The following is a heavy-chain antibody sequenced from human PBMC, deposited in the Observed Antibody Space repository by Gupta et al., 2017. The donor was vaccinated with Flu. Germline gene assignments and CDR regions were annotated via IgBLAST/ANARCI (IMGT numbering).Heavy chain of an antibody. Sequence: QVQLVESGGGVVQPGRSLRLSCAASGFHFNVYAMHWVRQAPGKGLEWVAVISTDGRDYYYADSVKGRFTISRDNSKNTLYLQMNSLRAEDTAVYYCAKDVRTAAAYYFDYWGQGTLITVSS. J-gene: IGHJ4*02. CDR2: ISTDGRDY. V-gene: IGHV3-30*18. CDR1: GFHFNVYA. D-gene: IGHD6-25*01. CDR3: AKDVRTAAAYYFDY.